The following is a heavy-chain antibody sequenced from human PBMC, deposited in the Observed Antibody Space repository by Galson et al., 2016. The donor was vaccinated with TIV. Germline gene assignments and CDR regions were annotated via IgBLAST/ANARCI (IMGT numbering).Heavy chain of an antibody. Sequence: ETLSLTCTVSGGPITSGYWSWIRQPPGKGLEWIAYIYNIGSTNYNPSLKSRATISADTSKNQFSLKLSSVTAADTAVYYCARDMPFDSWGQGTLVTVSS. V-gene: IGHV4-59*01. J-gene: IGHJ4*02. CDR3: ARDMPFDS. CDR1: GGPITSGY. D-gene: IGHD2-2*01. CDR2: IYNIGST.